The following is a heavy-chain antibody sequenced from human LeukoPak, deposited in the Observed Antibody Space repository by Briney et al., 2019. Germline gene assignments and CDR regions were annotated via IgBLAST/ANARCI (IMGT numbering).Heavy chain of an antibody. Sequence: GGSLRLSCAASGFTFSSYAMHWVRQAPGKGLEWVAVISYDGSNKYYADSVKGRFTISRDNSKNTLYLQMNSLRAEDTAVYYCAEDFRRHSSSWYSIDWFDPWGQGTLVTVPS. CDR2: ISYDGSNK. CDR1: GFTFSSYA. V-gene: IGHV3-30-3*01. D-gene: IGHD6-13*01. J-gene: IGHJ5*02. CDR3: AEDFRRHSSSWYSIDWFDP.